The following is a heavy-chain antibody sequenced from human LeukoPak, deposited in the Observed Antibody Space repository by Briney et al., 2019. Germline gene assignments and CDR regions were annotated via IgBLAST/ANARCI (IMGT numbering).Heavy chain of an antibody. CDR1: GFTFSSYS. CDR2: ISSSSSYI. Sequence: GGSLRLSCAASGFTFSSYSMNWVRQAPGKGLEWVSSISSSSSYIYYADSVKGRFTISRDNAKNSLYLQMNSLRAEDMALYYCALGAAAGLDYWGQGTLVTVSS. CDR3: ALGAAAGLDY. D-gene: IGHD6-13*01. V-gene: IGHV3-21*04. J-gene: IGHJ4*02.